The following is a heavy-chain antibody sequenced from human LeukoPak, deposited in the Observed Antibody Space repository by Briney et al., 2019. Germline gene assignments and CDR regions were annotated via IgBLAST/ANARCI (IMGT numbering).Heavy chain of an antibody. CDR3: AKDGGGATIFYFDY. D-gene: IGHD5-12*01. CDR1: GFTFSSYS. J-gene: IGHJ4*02. V-gene: IGHV3-21*04. Sequence: GGSLRLSCAAPGFTFSSYSMNWVRQAPGKGLEWVSSISSSSSYIYYADSVKGRFTISRDNAKNSLYLQMNSLRAEDTAVYYCAKDGGGATIFYFDYWGQGTLVTVSS. CDR2: ISSSSSYI.